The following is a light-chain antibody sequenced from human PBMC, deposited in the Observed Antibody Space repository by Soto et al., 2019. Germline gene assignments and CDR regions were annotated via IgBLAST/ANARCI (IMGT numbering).Light chain of an antibody. CDR1: QSVSSTY. Sequence: EIVLTQSPGTLSLSPGERATLSCRASQSVSSTYLAWYQQKPGQAPRLLIYGASSRATGTPDRFSGSGSGTDFTLTISRLEPEDFAVYYCQQYVRSPWTFGQGTKVEIK. CDR3: QQYVRSPWT. V-gene: IGKV3-20*01. J-gene: IGKJ1*01. CDR2: GAS.